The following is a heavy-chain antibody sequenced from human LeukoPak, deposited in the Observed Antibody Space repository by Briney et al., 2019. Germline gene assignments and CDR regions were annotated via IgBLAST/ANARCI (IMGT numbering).Heavy chain of an antibody. CDR1: GGTFSSYA. J-gene: IGHJ4*02. V-gene: IGHV1-69*13. D-gene: IGHD3-16*01. CDR3: ARGAREGGFDY. CDR2: IIPIFGTA. Sequence: WASVKVSCKASGGTFSSYAISWVRQAPGQGLEWMGGIIPIFGTANYAQKFQGRVTITADESTSTAYMELSSLRSEDTAVYYCARGAREGGFDYWGQGTLVTVSS.